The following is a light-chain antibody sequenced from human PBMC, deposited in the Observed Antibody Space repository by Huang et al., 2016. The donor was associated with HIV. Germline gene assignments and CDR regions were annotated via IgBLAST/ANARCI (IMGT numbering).Light chain of an antibody. V-gene: IGKV2-28*01. CDR2: LGS. CDR3: MQSLQTPPT. J-gene: IGKJ1*01. Sequence: DIVMSQSPLSLTVTPGEPASISCKSNESLLYTNGFIYMNCDLQKPGLSPHLLIYLGSNRASGGPNRFSGSGTGIEFTLTISRVEADDVGVYYCMQSLQTPPTFGQGTKVEI. CDR1: ESLLYTNGFIY.